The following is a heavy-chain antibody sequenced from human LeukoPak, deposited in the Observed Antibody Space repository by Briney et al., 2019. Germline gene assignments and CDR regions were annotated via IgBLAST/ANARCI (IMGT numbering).Heavy chain of an antibody. J-gene: IGHJ4*02. V-gene: IGHV4-39*07. CDR1: GGSISSSSYY. CDR3: ARVRPDYCGGDCYHFDY. CDR2: IYYSGST. Sequence: SETLSLTCTVSGGSISSSSYYWGWIRQPPGKGLEWIGSIYYSGSTYSNPSLKSRVTISVDTSKNQFSLKLSSVTAADTAVYYCARVRPDYCGGDCYHFDYWGQGTLVTVSS. D-gene: IGHD2-21*02.